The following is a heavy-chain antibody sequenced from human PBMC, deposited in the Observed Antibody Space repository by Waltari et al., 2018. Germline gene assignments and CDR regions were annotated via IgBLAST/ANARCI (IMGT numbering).Heavy chain of an antibody. CDR1: GYSLTSGYY. D-gene: IGHD2-15*01. CDR2: IYHSGKT. J-gene: IGHJ5*02. Sequence: QVQLQESGPGLVKPSETLSLTCSVSGYSLTSGYYWAWIRQPPGQGFEWIGTIYHSGKTDYNPALESRVTISVDTAKNQFSLKLASVTAADAALYYCARAEGVAAGGKAYNYFDPWGQGTLVTVSS. CDR3: ARAEGVAAGGKAYNYFDP. V-gene: IGHV4-38-2*02.